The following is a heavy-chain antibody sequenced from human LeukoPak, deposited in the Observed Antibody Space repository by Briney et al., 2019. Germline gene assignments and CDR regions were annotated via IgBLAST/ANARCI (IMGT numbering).Heavy chain of an antibody. CDR2: IKQDGSEK. CDR3: ASVPPPYDSSGYYPPGNY. J-gene: IGHJ4*02. V-gene: IGHV3-7*01. D-gene: IGHD3-22*01. Sequence: GGSLRLSCAASGFTFSSYWMSWVRQAPGKGLEWVANIKQDGSEKYYVDSVKGRFSISRDNAKNSLYLQMNSLRAEDTAVYYCASVPPPYDSSGYYPPGNYWGQGTLVTVSS. CDR1: GFTFSSYW.